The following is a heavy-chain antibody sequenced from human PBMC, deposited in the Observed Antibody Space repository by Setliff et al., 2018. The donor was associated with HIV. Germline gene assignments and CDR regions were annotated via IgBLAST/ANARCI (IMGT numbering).Heavy chain of an antibody. V-gene: IGHV4-31*03. CDR3: ARESRNDFWSGYYRTFDI. Sequence: SETLSLTCTVSGGSISIGGYYWSWIRQHPGKGLEWIGYIYYSGSTYYNPSLKSRVTISVDTSKNQFSLKLGSVTAADTAMYFCARESRNDFWSGYYRTFDIWGQGTMVTVSS. CDR1: GGSISIGGYY. CDR2: IYYSGST. J-gene: IGHJ3*02. D-gene: IGHD3-3*01.